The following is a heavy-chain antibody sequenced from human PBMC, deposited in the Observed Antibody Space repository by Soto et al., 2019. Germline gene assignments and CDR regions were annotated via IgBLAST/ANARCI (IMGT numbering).Heavy chain of an antibody. CDR2: IYYSGST. D-gene: IGHD2-2*03. V-gene: IGHV4-31*03. CDR3: ARDQRVGYCISTSCSGVGEYYYYGMDV. J-gene: IGHJ6*02. Sequence: PSETLSLTCTVSGGSISSGGYYWSWIRQHPGKGLEWIGYIYYSGSTYYNPSLKSRVTISVDTSKNQFSLKLSSVTAADTAVYYCARDQRVGYCISTSCSGVGEYYYYGMDVWGQGTTVTVSS. CDR1: GGSISSGGYY.